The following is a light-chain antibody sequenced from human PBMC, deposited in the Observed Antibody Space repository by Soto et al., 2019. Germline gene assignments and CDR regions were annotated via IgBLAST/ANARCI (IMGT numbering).Light chain of an antibody. CDR3: SSYSSSTPLV. Sequence: QSALTQPASVSGSPGQSITISCTGTSSDVGGYNFVSWYQQHPGKAPKLMIYEVSYRPSGVSNRFSGSKSGNTASLTISGLQAEDEADYCCSSYSSSTPLVFGTGTKVTVL. CDR2: EVS. V-gene: IGLV2-14*01. J-gene: IGLJ1*01. CDR1: SSDVGGYNF.